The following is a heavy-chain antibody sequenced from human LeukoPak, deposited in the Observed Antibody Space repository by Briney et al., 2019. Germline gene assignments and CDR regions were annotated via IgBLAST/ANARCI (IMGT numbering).Heavy chain of an antibody. D-gene: IGHD1-1*01. CDR2: IKQDGSEK. CDR3: ARSYNWNDRYYMDV. V-gene: IGHV3-7*01. CDR1: GFTFSSYW. Sequence: GGSLRLSCAASGFTFSSYWMSWVRQAPGKGLEWVANIKQDGSEKYYVDSVKGRFTISRDNAKNTLYLQMNSLRAEDTAVYYCARSYNWNDRYYMDVWGKGTTVTISS. J-gene: IGHJ6*03.